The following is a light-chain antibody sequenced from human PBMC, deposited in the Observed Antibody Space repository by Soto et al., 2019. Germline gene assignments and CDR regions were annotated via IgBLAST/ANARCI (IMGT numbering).Light chain of an antibody. CDR3: QQYNSYPYT. J-gene: IGKJ2*01. CDR2: DAS. Sequence: DIQMTQSPSTLSASVGDTVSITCRASQSISGWMAWYQQKPGKVPKLLIFDASSLESGVPSRFSGSRSGTIFTLTISGLQPRDFATYYCQQYNSYPYTFGQGTKLEIK. V-gene: IGKV1-5*01. CDR1: QSISGW.